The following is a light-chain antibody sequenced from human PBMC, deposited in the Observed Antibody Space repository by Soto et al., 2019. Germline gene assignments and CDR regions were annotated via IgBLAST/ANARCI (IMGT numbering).Light chain of an antibody. CDR1: SSDVGSYDR. CDR3: SSYTTGSSLV. Sequence: QSALTQPPSVSGSPGQSVTISCTGTSSDVGSYDRVSWYQQPPGTAPKLMIYEVTNRPSGVPDRFSGSKSGNTAYLTISGLQPEDEADYYCSSYTTGSSLVFGGGTKLTVL. CDR2: EVT. V-gene: IGLV2-18*02. J-gene: IGLJ2*01.